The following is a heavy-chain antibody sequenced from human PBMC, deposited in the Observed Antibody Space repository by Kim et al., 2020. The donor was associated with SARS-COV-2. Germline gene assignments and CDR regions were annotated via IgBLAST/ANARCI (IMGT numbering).Heavy chain of an antibody. V-gene: IGHV4-4*07. J-gene: IGHJ4*02. CDR3: ASLGGSTKYGDPVDY. D-gene: IGHD4-17*01. Sequence: SETLSLTCTVSGGSISSYYWSWIRQPAGKGLEWIGRIYTSGSTNYNPSLKSRVTMSVDTSKNQFSLKLSSVTAADTAVYYCASLGGSTKYGDPVDYWGQGTLVTVSS. CDR2: IYTSGST. CDR1: GGSISSYY.